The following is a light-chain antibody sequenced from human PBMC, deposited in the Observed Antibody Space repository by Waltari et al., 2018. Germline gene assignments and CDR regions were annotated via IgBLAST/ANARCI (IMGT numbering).Light chain of an antibody. CDR3: YSYAGSNTFV. CDR2: EGS. Sequence: QSALTQPASVSGSPGQSITISCTGTSSDVGSYNLVSWYQQHPGKAPKLMFYEGSKRPSGVFNRFSGSKSGNTASLTISGLQAEDEADYYCYSYAGSNTFVFGGGTKLTVL. V-gene: IGLV2-23*03. J-gene: IGLJ2*01. CDR1: SSDVGSYNL.